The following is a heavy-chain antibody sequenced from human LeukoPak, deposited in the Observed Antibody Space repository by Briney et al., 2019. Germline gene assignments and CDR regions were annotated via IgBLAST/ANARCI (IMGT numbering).Heavy chain of an antibody. CDR3: STRILTERNDY. CDR2: IKSKTDGASI. Sequence: PGGSLRLSCAASGLIFKDAWMTWVRQAPGRGLEWVGRIKSKTDGASIDYAAPVKGRFTISRDDSKGTLYLQMDGLKADDTAVYYCSTRILTERNDYWGQGTLVTVSS. CDR1: GLIFKDAW. J-gene: IGHJ4*02. D-gene: IGHD2-15*01. V-gene: IGHV3-15*07.